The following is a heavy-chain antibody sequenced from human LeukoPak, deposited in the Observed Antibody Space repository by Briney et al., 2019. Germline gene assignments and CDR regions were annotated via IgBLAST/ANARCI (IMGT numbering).Heavy chain of an antibody. D-gene: IGHD3-10*01. Sequence: ASVKVSCKASGYTFTSYYMHWVRQAPGQGLEWMGIINPSGGSTSYAQKFQGRVTMTRDTSTSTVYMELSSLRSEDTAVYYCASGTPGIGSGSSSLDYWGQGPWSPSPQ. CDR1: GYTFTSYY. CDR3: ASGTPGIGSGSSSLDY. V-gene: IGHV1-46*01. CDR2: INPSGGST. J-gene: IGHJ4*02.